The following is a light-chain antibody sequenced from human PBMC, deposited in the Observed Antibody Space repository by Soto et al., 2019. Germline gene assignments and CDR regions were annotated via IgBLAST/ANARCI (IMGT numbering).Light chain of an antibody. CDR2: KAS. CDR1: QTISSW. V-gene: IGKV1-5*03. CDR3: QHYNSYSEA. Sequence: DIQMTQYAYTLYGTIGDRVTITCRASQTISSWLAWYQQKPGKAPKLLIYKASTLKSGVPSRFSGSGSGTEFTLTISSLQPDDFATYYCQHYNSYSEAFGQGTKVDIK. J-gene: IGKJ1*01.